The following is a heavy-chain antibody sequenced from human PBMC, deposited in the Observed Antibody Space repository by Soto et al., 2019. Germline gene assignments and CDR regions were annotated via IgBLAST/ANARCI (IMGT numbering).Heavy chain of an antibody. J-gene: IGHJ4*02. CDR2: IYYSGNT. Sequence: QVQLQESGPGLVKPSQTLSLTCTVSGGSISSGDYYWNWIRQPPGKGLEWIGYIYYSGNTYYNPSLKSRVTISVDTSKNQFSLKLSSVTAADTAVYSCARAQGSGFLVSWGQGTLVTVSS. D-gene: IGHD3-10*01. CDR1: GGSISSGDYY. V-gene: IGHV4-30-4*01. CDR3: ARAQGSGFLVS.